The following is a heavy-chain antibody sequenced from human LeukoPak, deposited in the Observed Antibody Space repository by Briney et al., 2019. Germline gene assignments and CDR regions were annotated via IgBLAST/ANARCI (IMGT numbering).Heavy chain of an antibody. CDR3: ARGGHFEY. J-gene: IGHJ4*02. Sequence: SQTLSLTCAISGDSVSSDGSAWNWFRQSPSRGLEWLGRTYYRSRWYYDYAVSVKSRITINPDTSKNQFSPQLNSVTPEDTAVYYCARGGHFEYWGQGTLVTVSS. CDR2: TYYRSRWYY. V-gene: IGHV6-1*01. D-gene: IGHD6-25*01. CDR1: GDSVSSDGSA.